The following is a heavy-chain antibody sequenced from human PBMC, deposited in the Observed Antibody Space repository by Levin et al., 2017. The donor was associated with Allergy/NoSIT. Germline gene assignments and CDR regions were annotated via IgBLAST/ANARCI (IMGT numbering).Heavy chain of an antibody. J-gene: IGHJ6*03. V-gene: IGHV3-21*01. Sequence: GESLKISCAVSGFTFRSYSMNWVRQAPGKGLEWVSSISSTGSYIYYADSVKGRFTISRDNAKNSLYLQMNSLRAEDTAVYYCARVGWNDYYYMDVWGKGTTVTVSS. CDR2: ISSTGSYI. CDR3: ARVGWNDYYYMDV. D-gene: IGHD1-1*01. CDR1: GFTFRSYS.